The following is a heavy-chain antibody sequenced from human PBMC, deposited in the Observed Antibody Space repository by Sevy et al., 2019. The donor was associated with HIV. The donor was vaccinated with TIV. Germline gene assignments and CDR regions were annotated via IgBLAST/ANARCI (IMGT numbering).Heavy chain of an antibody. D-gene: IGHD3-22*01. CDR1: GFTFSSYS. V-gene: IGHV3-21*01. CDR2: ISSSSTYI. CDR3: ARPDDSSGYYIEYFQH. J-gene: IGHJ1*01. Sequence: GGSLRLSCAASGFTFSSYSMNWVRQAPGKGVEWVSSISSSSTYIYYADSVKGRFTISRDNAKNSLYLQMNSLRGEDTAVYYCARPDDSSGYYIEYFQHWGQGTLVTVSS.